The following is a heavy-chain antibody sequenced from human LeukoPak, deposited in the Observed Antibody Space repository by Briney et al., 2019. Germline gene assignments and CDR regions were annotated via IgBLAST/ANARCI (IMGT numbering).Heavy chain of an antibody. CDR1: GFTFSSYA. D-gene: IGHD3-9*01. CDR3: CAFDWQSQILASAEYFQH. CDR2: ISGSGGST. Sequence: PGGSLRLSCAASGFTFSSYAMSWVRQAPGKGLEWVSAISGSGGSTYYADSVKGRFTISRDNSKNTLYLQMNSLRAEDTAVYYCCAFDWQSQILASAEYFQHWGQGTLVTVSS. V-gene: IGHV3-23*01. J-gene: IGHJ1*01.